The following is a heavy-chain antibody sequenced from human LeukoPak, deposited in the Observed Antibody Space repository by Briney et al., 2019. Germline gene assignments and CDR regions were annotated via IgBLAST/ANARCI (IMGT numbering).Heavy chain of an antibody. CDR2: ISSNGSTI. J-gene: IGHJ5*02. V-gene: IGHV3-11*01. D-gene: IGHD2-15*01. CDR1: GFTFSDYY. CDR3: RGYCSGGSCYQSDNWFDP. Sequence: PGGSLTLSCPASGFTFSDYYMSWLRPAPGKGLEGVSYISSNGSTIYYADSVKGGFTISRDNAKNSLYLQMSRLRAEDTAVYYCRGYCSGGSCYQSDNWFDPWGQGTLVTVSS.